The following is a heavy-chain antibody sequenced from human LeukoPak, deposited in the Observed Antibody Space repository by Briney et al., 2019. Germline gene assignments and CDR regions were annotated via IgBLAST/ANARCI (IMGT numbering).Heavy chain of an antibody. Sequence: GGSLRLSCAASGFTFSNAWMSWVRQAPGKGLEWVGRIESKTDGGTTDYAAPVKGRFTISRDDSKNTLYLQMNSLRAEDTAVYYCAKDTSYQLLYYYYYGMDVWGKGTTVTVSS. J-gene: IGHJ6*04. CDR2: IESKTDGGTT. CDR3: AKDTSYQLLYYYYYGMDV. D-gene: IGHD2-2*01. CDR1: GFTFSNAW. V-gene: IGHV3-15*04.